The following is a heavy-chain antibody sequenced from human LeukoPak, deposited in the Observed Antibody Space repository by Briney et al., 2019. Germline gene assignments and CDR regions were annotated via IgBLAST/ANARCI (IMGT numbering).Heavy chain of an antibody. CDR2: IYHSGSTYS. J-gene: IGHJ4*02. CDR1: GYSISSGYF. D-gene: IGHD4-11*01. CDR3: ARVRDDYIFDY. Sequence: SETLSLTCTVSGYSISSGYFWGWIRQPPGKGLDWIGSIYHSGSTYSYYNPSLKSRVTISVDTSKNQFSLKLSSVTAADTAVYFCARVRDDYIFDYWGQGTLVTVSS. V-gene: IGHV4-38-2*02.